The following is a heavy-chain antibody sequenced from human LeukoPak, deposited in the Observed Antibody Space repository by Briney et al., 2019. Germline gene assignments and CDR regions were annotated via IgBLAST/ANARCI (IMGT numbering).Heavy chain of an antibody. Sequence: GGSLRLSCAASGFTFSSYGMHCVRQAPGKGLEWVANIKQDGSEQHYVDSVRGRFTISRDNAKNSLYLQMNSLRVEDTAVYYCARDGFVGAADYWGQGTLVTVSS. V-gene: IGHV3-7*01. CDR2: IKQDGSEQ. CDR3: ARDGFVGAADY. D-gene: IGHD6-13*01. CDR1: GFTFSSYG. J-gene: IGHJ4*02.